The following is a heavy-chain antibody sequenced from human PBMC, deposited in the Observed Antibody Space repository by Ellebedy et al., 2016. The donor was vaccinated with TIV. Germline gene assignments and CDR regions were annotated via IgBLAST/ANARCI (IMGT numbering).Heavy chain of an antibody. Sequence: AASVKVSCKTSGYTFTDYYMHWVRQAPGQGPEWMGWMNPNSGGTNYAQKFQGRLTMTSDTSISTAYMELTRLRSDDTAVYYCTRLVGATARRFDCWGQGTLVTVSS. V-gene: IGHV1-2*02. CDR2: MNPNSGGT. CDR1: GYTFTDYY. CDR3: TRLVGATARRFDC. D-gene: IGHD1-26*01. J-gene: IGHJ4*02.